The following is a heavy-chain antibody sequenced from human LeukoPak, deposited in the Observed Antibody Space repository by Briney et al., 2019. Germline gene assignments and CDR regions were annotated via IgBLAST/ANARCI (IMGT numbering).Heavy chain of an antibody. CDR3: AKRGVVIRVILVGFHKEANYFDS. D-gene: IGHD3-10*01. Sequence: GGSLRLSCAVSGITLSNYGMSWVRQAPGKGLEWVAGISGSGGSTYYADSAKGRFTVSRDNPKNTLYLQMNSLRAEDTAFYFCAKRGVVIRVILVGFHKEANYFDSWGQGALVTVSS. V-gene: IGHV3-23*01. CDR1: GITLSNYG. J-gene: IGHJ4*02. CDR2: ISGSGGST.